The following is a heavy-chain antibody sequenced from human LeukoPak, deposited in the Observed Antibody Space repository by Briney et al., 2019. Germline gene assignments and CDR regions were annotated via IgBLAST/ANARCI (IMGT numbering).Heavy chain of an antibody. D-gene: IGHD2-2*01. CDR3: ARDTKGYCSSTSCCLDY. V-gene: IGHV3-30*01. Sequence: PGGSLRLSCAASGFTFSSYAMHWVRQAPGEGLEWVAVISYDGSNKYYADSVKGRFTISRDNSKNTLYLQMNSLRAEDTAVYYCARDTKGYCSSTSCCLDYWGQGTLVTVSS. CDR2: ISYDGSNK. CDR1: GFTFSSYA. J-gene: IGHJ4*02.